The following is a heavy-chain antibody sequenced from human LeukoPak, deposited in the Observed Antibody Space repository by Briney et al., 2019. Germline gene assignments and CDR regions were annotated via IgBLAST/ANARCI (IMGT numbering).Heavy chain of an antibody. J-gene: IGHJ4*02. CDR1: GFTVSSNY. CDR3: ASGLSGSYHYFDY. Sequence: PGGSLRLSCAVSGFTVSSNYMSSVRQAPGKGLEWVSVIYSGGSTYYADSVKGRFTISRDNSKNTLYLQVNSLRAEDTAVYYCASGLSGSYHYFDYWGQGTLVTVSS. CDR2: IYSGGST. V-gene: IGHV3-53*01. D-gene: IGHD1-26*01.